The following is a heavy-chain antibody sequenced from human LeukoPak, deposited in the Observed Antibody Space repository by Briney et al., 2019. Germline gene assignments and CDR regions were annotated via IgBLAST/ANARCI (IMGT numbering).Heavy chain of an antibody. CDR2: INHSGST. CDR1: GGSFSGYY. V-gene: IGHV4-34*01. J-gene: IGHJ5*02. Sequence: SETLFLTCAVYGGSFSGYYWSWIRQPPGKGLEWIGEINHSGSTNYNPSLKSRVTISVDTSKNQFSLKLSSVTAADTAVYYCARGRSYDFWSGYYRGWFDPWGQGTLVTVSS. D-gene: IGHD3-3*01. CDR3: ARGRSYDFWSGYYRGWFDP.